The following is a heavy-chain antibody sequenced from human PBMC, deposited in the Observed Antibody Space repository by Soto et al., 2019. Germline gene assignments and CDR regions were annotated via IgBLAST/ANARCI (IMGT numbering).Heavy chain of an antibody. CDR3: AAAKGYSGYGSSYYYYYYMDV. CDR1: GFTFTSSA. D-gene: IGHD5-12*01. Sequence: SVKVSCKASGFTFTSSAMQWVRQARGQRLEWIGWIVVGSGNTNYAQKFQERVTITRDMSTSTAYMELSSLRSEDTAVYYCAAAKGYSGYGSSYYYYYYMDVWGKGTTVTVSS. J-gene: IGHJ6*03. CDR2: IVVGSGNT. V-gene: IGHV1-58*02.